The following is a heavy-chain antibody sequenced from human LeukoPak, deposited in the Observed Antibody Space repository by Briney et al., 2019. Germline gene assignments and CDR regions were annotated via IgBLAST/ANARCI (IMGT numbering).Heavy chain of an antibody. V-gene: IGHV4-59*01. Sequence: SETLSLTCTVSGGSISSSYWSWIRQPPGKGLEXXXYIYYSGTTNYNPSLKSRATISVDTSRTQFSLNLSSVSAADTAVYYCARSVYASSWYIDCWGQGTLVTVSS. CDR2: IYYSGTT. J-gene: IGHJ4*02. D-gene: IGHD6-13*01. CDR1: GGSISSSY. CDR3: ARSVYASSWYIDC.